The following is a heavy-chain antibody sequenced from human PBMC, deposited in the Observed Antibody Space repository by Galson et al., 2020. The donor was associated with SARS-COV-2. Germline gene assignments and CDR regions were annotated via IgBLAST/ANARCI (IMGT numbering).Heavy chain of an antibody. J-gene: IGHJ6*02. CDR2: ISAYNGNT. CDR3: ARDQETYYDFWSGYYPSIYYYGMDV. V-gene: IGHV1-18*04. Sequence: ASVKVSCKVSGYTFTSYGISWVRQAPGQGLEWMGWISAYNGNTNYAQKLQGRVTMTTDTSTNTAYMELRSLRSDDTAVYYCARDQETYYDFWSGYYPSIYYYGMDVWGQGTTVTVSS. CDR1: GYTFTSYG. D-gene: IGHD3-3*01.